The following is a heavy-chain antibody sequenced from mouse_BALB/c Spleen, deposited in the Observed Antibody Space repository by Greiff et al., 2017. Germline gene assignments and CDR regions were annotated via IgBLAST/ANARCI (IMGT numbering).Heavy chain of an antibody. CDR2: IDPSDSYT. Sequence: QVQLQQPGAELVKPGASVKLSCKASGYTFTSYWMHWVKQRPGQGLEWIGEIDPSDSYTNYNQKFKGKATLTVDKSSSTAYMQLSRLTSEDSAVYFCERLMIKAYFDYWGQGTTLTVSS. J-gene: IGHJ2*01. CDR1: GYTFTSYW. D-gene: IGHD2-4*01. V-gene: IGHV1-69*02. CDR3: ERLMIKAYFDY.